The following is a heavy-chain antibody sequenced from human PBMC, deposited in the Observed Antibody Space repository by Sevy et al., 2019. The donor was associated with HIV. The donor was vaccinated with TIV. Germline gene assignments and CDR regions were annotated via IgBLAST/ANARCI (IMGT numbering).Heavy chain of an antibody. J-gene: IGHJ3*02. CDR3: VKGTREGIMDLYDPLDI. Sequence: GGSLRLSCAASGFTFDEYAMFWVRQVPGKGLEWVSGITWSSNSIDYGDSVKGRFTISRDNAKNSLYLQMNSLRVEDTAFYYGVKGTREGIMDLYDPLDIWGQGKMVTVSS. D-gene: IGHD3-16*01. V-gene: IGHV3-9*01. CDR2: ITWSSNSI. CDR1: GFTFDEYA.